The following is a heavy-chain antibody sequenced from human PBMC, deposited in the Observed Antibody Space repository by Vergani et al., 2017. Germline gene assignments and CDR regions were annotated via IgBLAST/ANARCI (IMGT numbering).Heavy chain of an antibody. CDR2: IDYSGST. Sequence: QLQLQESGPGLVKPSETLSLTCTVSGGSISSSSYYWGWLRQPPGKGLEWIGSIDYSGSTYYNPSLKTRVTISVDTSKNQFSLKLSSVTAAETAVYYCARDLTRQKAFDIWGQGTMVTVSS. V-gene: IGHV4-39*07. J-gene: IGHJ3*02. CDR1: GGSISSSSYY. D-gene: IGHD6-6*01. CDR3: ARDLTRQKAFDI.